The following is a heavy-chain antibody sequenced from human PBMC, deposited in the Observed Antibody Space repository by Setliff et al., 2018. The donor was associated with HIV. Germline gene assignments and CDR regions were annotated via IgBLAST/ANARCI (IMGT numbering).Heavy chain of an antibody. V-gene: IGHV4-39*07. J-gene: IGHJ4*02. CDR3: ARHAIVDTAGRGFDY. CDR1: GGSISSSSYY. D-gene: IGHD5-18*01. CDR2: IYYSGST. Sequence: SETLSLTCTVPGGSISSSSYYWGWIRQPPGKGLEWIANIYYSGSTFYNPSLKSRVTMSVDTSKNQFSLKLNSVTAADTAVYFCARHAIVDTAGRGFDYWGQGTLVTVSS.